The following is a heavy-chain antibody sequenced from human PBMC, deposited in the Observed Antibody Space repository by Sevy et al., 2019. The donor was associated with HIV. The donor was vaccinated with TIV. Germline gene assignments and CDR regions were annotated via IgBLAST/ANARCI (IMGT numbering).Heavy chain of an antibody. CDR3: AKIKAYDSSGYYY. Sequence: GGSLRLSCAASGFTFSSYGMHWVRQAPGKGLEWVAFIRYDGSNKYYADSVKGRFTISRDNSKNTLYLQMNSLRAEDTAVYYCAKIKAYDSSGYYYWGQGTLVTVSS. J-gene: IGHJ4*02. CDR1: GFTFSSYG. CDR2: IRYDGSNK. D-gene: IGHD3-22*01. V-gene: IGHV3-30*02.